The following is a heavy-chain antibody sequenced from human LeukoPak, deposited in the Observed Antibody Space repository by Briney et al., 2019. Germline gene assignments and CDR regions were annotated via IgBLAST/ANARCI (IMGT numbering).Heavy chain of an antibody. CDR1: GFTFSSYG. CDR3: ARGSGS. J-gene: IGHJ4*02. CDR2: ISGSGGTT. V-gene: IGHV3-23*01. Sequence: GGSLRLSCVASGFTFSSYGMSWVRQAPGMGLEWVSAISGSGGTTYYAASVRGRFTISRDNSKNTVYLQMNSLRAEDTAVYYCARGSGSWGQGTLVTVSS. D-gene: IGHD1-26*01.